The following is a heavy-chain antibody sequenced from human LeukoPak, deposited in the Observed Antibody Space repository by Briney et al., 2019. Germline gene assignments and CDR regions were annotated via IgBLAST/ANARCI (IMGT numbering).Heavy chain of an antibody. CDR3: ARRHCSSTSCYFDY. J-gene: IGHJ4*02. D-gene: IGHD2-2*01. CDR1: GGSISSYY. Sequence: SETLSLTCTVSGGSISSYYWSWIRQPPGKGLEWIGYIYTSGSTNYNPSLKSRATISVDTSKNQFSLKLSSVTAADTAVYYCARRHCSSTSCYFDYWGQGTLVTVSS. V-gene: IGHV4-4*09. CDR2: IYTSGST.